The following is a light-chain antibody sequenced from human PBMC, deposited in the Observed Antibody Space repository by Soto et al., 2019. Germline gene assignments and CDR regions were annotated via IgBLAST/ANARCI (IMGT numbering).Light chain of an antibody. J-gene: IGLJ3*02. V-gene: IGLV2-8*01. CDR1: SSDVGAHNY. Sequence: LAQPPSSSGSPGQSLTISCTGTSSDVGAHNYVSWYQQNPGKAPKLMLYDVNKRPSGVPDRFSGSKSGNTASLTVSGLQAEDEADYYCSSYAGGNNWVFGGGNKVTVL. CDR3: SSYAGGNNWV. CDR2: DVN.